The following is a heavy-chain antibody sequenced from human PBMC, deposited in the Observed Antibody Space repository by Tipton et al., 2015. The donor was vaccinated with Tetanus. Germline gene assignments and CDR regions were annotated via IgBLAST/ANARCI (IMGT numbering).Heavy chain of an antibody. D-gene: IGHD3-10*01. CDR2: IYHSGST. CDR3: ALFSGSGTYYKGVGY. J-gene: IGHJ4*02. V-gene: IGHV4-30-2*01. Sequence: TLSLTCIVSGGSISSGGYYWAWIRQPPGKGLEGIGYIYHSGSTYYNPSLKSRVTISVDKSKNQFSLKLSSVTAADTAVYYCALFSGSGTYYKGVGYWGQGTLVTVSS. CDR1: GGSISSGGYY.